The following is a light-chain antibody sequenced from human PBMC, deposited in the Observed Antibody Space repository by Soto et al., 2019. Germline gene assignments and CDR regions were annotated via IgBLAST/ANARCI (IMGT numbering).Light chain of an antibody. J-gene: IGKJ4*01. Sequence: EIVLTQSPATLSLSPGERATLACRASQSVSSYLAWYQQKPGQAPRVLIYDASNRATGIPARFSGSGSGTDFTLTISSLEPEDFAVYYCQQRSNWPTFGGGTNVDIK. CDR1: QSVSSY. CDR2: DAS. CDR3: QQRSNWPT. V-gene: IGKV3-11*01.